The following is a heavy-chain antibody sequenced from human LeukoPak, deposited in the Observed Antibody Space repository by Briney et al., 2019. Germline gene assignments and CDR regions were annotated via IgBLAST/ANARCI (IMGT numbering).Heavy chain of an antibody. CDR3: ARGPDNQDAFDI. CDR1: RGSFSDYY. CDR2: IDHSGST. D-gene: IGHD1-1*01. Sequence: SETLSLTCAVYRGSFSDYYWNWIRQPPGEGLEWIGEIDHSGSTNYNPSLKRRATISRDTPKNQFSLKLSSVAAADTAVYYCARGPDNQDAFDIWGQGTMVTVSS. V-gene: IGHV4-34*01. J-gene: IGHJ3*02.